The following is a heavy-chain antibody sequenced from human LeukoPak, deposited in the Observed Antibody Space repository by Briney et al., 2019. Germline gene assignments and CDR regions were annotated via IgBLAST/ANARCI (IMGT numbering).Heavy chain of an antibody. V-gene: IGHV3-23*01. D-gene: IGHD5-24*01. Sequence: PGGSLRLSCAASGFTFSSYAMSWVRQAPGKGLEGVSAISGSGGSTYYADSVKGRFTISRDNSKNTLYLQMNSLRAEDTAVYYCAKDSEMATISSFDYWGQGTLVTVSS. J-gene: IGHJ4*02. CDR1: GFTFSSYA. CDR3: AKDSEMATISSFDY. CDR2: ISGSGGST.